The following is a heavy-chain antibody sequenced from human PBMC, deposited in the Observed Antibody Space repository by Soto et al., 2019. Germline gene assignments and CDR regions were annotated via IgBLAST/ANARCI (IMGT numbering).Heavy chain of an antibody. CDR3: ARCQGAFDI. Sequence: QVQLQQWGAGLLKPSETLSLTCAVYGGSFSGYYWSWIRQPPGKGLEWIGEINHSGSTNYIPSLKRRVTISVDTSQNQFSLKLCSVTAAETAVYYCARCQGAFDIWGQGTMVTVSS. CDR1: GGSFSGYY. V-gene: IGHV4-34*01. CDR2: INHSGST. J-gene: IGHJ3*02.